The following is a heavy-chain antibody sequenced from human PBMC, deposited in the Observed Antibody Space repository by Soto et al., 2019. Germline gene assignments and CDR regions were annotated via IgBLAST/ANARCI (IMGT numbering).Heavy chain of an antibody. V-gene: IGHV1-46*03. CDR3: AREHYDILTGYYFLYY. J-gene: IGHJ4*02. D-gene: IGHD3-9*01. Sequence: ASVKVSCKASGYTFTSYYMHWVRQAPGQGLEWMGIINPSGGSTSYAQKFQGRVTMTRDTSTSTVYMELSSLRSEDTAVYYCAREHYDILTGYYFLYYWGQGSLVTVSS. CDR2: INPSGGST. CDR1: GYTFTSYY.